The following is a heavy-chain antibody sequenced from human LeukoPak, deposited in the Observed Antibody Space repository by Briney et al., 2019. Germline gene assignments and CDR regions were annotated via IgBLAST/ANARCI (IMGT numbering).Heavy chain of an antibody. V-gene: IGHV3-23*01. CDR3: AKADGFSYGYYFDY. Sequence: GGSLRLSCAASGFTFSNYAMNWVRQAPGKGLEWVSGISGGGGSTYCADSVKDRFTISRDNSKDTLYLQMNSLRAEDTAVYYCAKADGFSYGYYFDYWGQGTLVTVSS. D-gene: IGHD5-18*01. CDR2: ISGGGGST. J-gene: IGHJ4*02. CDR1: GFTFSNYA.